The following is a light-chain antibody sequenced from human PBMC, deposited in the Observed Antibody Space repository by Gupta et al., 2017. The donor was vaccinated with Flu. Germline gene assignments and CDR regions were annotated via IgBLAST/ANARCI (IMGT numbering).Light chain of an antibody. J-gene: IGLJ2*01. CDR2: EVR. Sequence: QSALTQPASVSGSPGQSITISCTGTSSDVGNYNLVSWYQQHPGKAPKLMIYEVRIRPSGVSNRFSGSKSGNTASLTISGLQAEDEADYYCSSFATSSTPGVFGGGTKLTVL. CDR3: SSFATSSTPGV. CDR1: SSDVGNYNL. V-gene: IGLV2-14*01.